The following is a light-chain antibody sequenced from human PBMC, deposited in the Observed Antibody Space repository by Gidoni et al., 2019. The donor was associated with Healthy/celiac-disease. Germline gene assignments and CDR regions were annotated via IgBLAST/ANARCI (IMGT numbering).Light chain of an antibody. CDR3: QQRSNWPPFT. J-gene: IGKJ3*01. CDR2: DAS. V-gene: IGKV3-11*01. CDR1: PSVSSN. Sequence: EIVLTQSPATLSLSPGERATLSCRASPSVSSNLASSQQKPGQAPRLLIYDASNRATGIPARFSGSGSGTDFTLTISSLEPEDLAVYYCQQRSNWPPFTFGPGTKVEIK.